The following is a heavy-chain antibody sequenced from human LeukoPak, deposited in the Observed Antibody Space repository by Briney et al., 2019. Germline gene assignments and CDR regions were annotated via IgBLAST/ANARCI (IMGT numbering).Heavy chain of an antibody. CDR3: ARVDYDSTDWDAVDI. J-gene: IGHJ3*02. Sequence: GASVKVSCKASGYTFTSYDINWVRQATGQGLEWMGWMNPNSGNTGYAQKFQGRVTITRNTSISTAYMELSSLRSEDTAVYYCARVDYDSTDWDAVDIWGQGTMVTVSS. V-gene: IGHV1-8*03. CDR2: MNPNSGNT. D-gene: IGHD3-22*01. CDR1: GYTFTSYD.